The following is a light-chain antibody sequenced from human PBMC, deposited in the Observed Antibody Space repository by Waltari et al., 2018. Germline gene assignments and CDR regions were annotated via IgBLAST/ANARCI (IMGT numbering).Light chain of an antibody. CDR2: AAS. CDR3: QQRNDYPIT. Sequence: DIQLTQSPSFLSASVGDRVTITCRASQGISSHLVWYQQKPGKAPKLLIDAASTLQSGVPSRFSGSGSGTEFTLTIRSLQPEDFATYYCQQRNDYPITFGQGTRLETK. J-gene: IGKJ5*01. CDR1: QGISSH. V-gene: IGKV1-9*01.